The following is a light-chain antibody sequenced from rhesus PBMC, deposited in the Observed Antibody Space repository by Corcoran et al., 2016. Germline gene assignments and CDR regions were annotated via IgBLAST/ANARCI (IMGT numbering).Light chain of an antibody. CDR3: QKYSSSPYS. V-gene: IGKV1-22*01. Sequence: DIQMTQSPSSLSASVGDTVTITCRASQSISSWLAWYQQKPGKAPKLLIYKASILQSGVPSRFSGSGYGTDFPLTISSLQSEDFATYYCQKYSSSPYSFGQWTKVEIK. CDR2: KAS. CDR1: QSISSW. J-gene: IGKJ2*01.